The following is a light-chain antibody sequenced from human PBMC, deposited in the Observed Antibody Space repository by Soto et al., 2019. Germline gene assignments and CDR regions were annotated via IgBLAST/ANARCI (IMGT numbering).Light chain of an antibody. CDR2: DAS. Sequence: EIVLTQSPATLSLSPGERATLSCRASQSVSSFLAWYQQKPGQAPRLLIYDASNRATGTPARFSGGGSGTDFTLTISSLEPEDFAVYYCQQRSNGLTFGGGTKVEIK. V-gene: IGKV3-11*01. J-gene: IGKJ4*01. CDR3: QQRSNGLT. CDR1: QSVSSF.